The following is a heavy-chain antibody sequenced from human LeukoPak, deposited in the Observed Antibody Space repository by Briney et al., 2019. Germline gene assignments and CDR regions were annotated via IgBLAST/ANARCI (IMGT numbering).Heavy chain of an antibody. Sequence: GVSLKISCQGSGYSFTNYWIGWVRQMPGKGLEWMGIIYPADSHTTYSPSFQGQVTISVDKSITTAYLQWSSLRASDTATYYCARHITWSSRRGDDAFGIWGQGTMVTVSS. CDR2: IYPADSHT. V-gene: IGHV5-51*01. CDR1: GYSFTNYW. J-gene: IGHJ3*02. CDR3: ARHITWSSRRGDDAFGI. D-gene: IGHD2-2*01.